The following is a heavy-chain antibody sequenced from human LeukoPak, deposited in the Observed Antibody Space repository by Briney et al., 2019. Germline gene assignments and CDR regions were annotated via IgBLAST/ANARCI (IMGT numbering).Heavy chain of an antibody. J-gene: IGHJ4*02. Sequence: SVKVSCKASGGTFSSYAISWVRQAPGQGLEWMGGIIPIFGTANYAQKFQGRVTITADESTSTAYMELSSLRSEDTAVYYCAKVYCSSASCYKAQVDYWGQGTLVTVSS. V-gene: IGHV1-69*13. CDR2: IIPIFGTA. D-gene: IGHD2-2*02. CDR3: AKVYCSSASCYKAQVDY. CDR1: GGTFSSYA.